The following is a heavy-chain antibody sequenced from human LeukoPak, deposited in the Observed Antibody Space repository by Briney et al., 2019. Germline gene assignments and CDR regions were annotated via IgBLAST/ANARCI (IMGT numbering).Heavy chain of an antibody. CDR3: ARGSELYYDFWSGSPPFDY. CDR1: GGSISRYY. J-gene: IGHJ4*02. Sequence: SETLSLTCTVSGGSISRYYWSWIRQPAGKGLEWIGRIYTSGSTNYNPSLKSRVTISVDRSKNQFSLKLSSVTAADTAVYYCARGSELYYDFWSGSPPFDYWGQGTLVTVSS. CDR2: IYTSGST. V-gene: IGHV4-4*07. D-gene: IGHD3-3*01.